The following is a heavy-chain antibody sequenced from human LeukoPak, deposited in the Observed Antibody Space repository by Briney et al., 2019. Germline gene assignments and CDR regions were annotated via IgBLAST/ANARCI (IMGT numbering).Heavy chain of an antibody. Sequence: PGGSLRLSCAASGFTFSHSAMSWVRQAPGKGLEWVSNISGGDVSTYYADSVKGRFTISRDNSKNTLYLQMNSLRAEDTAVYYCARVQRGIAVALDYWGQGTLATVSS. D-gene: IGHD6-19*01. J-gene: IGHJ4*02. CDR2: ISGGDVST. CDR1: GFTFSHSA. V-gene: IGHV3-23*01. CDR3: ARVQRGIAVALDY.